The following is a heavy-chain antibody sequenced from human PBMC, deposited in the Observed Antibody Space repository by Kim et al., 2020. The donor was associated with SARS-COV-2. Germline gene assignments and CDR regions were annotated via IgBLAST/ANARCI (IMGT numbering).Heavy chain of an antibody. V-gene: IGHV4-31*03. CDR3: ARDSIVAPLE. CDR1: GGSIRSGGYY. J-gene: IGHJ4*02. D-gene: IGHD5-12*01. CDR2: IYYSGST. Sequence: SETLSLTCTVSGGSIRSGGYYWSWIRQHPGKGLEWIGYIYYSGSTYYNPSLKSRVTISVDTSKNQFSLKLSSVTAADTAVYYCARDSIVAPLEWGQGTLVTVSS.